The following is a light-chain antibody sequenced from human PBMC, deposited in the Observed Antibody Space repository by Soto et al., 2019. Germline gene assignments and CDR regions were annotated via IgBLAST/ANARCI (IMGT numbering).Light chain of an antibody. J-gene: IGKJ5*01. V-gene: IGKV3-11*01. CDR1: HSVSSY. CDR2: DAF. Sequence: DIVFKQSPSTLSLSPGESAILSCRASHSVSSYLAWYQQKPAQAPRLLIYDAFNRATGIPARFSGSGSGTDFTLTINSPEPEDSAVYYCQQYSRAPITFGQRTRLEIK. CDR3: QQYSRAPIT.